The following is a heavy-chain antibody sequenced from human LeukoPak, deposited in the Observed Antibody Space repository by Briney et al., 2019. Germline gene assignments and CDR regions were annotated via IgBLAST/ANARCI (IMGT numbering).Heavy chain of an antibody. Sequence: KPSETLSLTCTVSGGSVSSSSHYWAWLRQPPGKGLEWIGSFYFGGTTYYNPALQSRVTISGDTSKDLFSLNLTSVTAADTAIYYCAREPRTYANFLLVVYYFDYWGQGSLVTVSS. V-gene: IGHV4-39*07. J-gene: IGHJ4*02. D-gene: IGHD1-14*01. CDR1: GGSVSSSSHY. CDR3: AREPRTYANFLLVVYYFDY. CDR2: FYFGGTT.